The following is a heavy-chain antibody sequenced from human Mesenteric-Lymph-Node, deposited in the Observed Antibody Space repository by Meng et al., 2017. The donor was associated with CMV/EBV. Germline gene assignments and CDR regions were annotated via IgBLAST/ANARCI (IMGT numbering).Heavy chain of an antibody. D-gene: IGHD3-9*01. Sequence: YTFIGYYIHWVRQAPGQGLEWMGRIIPNSGGTNYAQKLQGRVTMTRNTSISTAYMELSRLRSDDTAVYYCARVPYDILTGHSYYFDYWGQGTLVTVSS. J-gene: IGHJ4*02. CDR2: IIPNSGGT. V-gene: IGHV1-2*06. CDR3: ARVPYDILTGHSYYFDY. CDR1: YTFIGYY.